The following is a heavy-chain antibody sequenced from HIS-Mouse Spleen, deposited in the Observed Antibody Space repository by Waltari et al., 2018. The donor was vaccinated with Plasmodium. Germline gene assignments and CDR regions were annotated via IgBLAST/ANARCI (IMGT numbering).Heavy chain of an antibody. CDR3: ARDHNWNYDY. CDR1: GITFSSYS. Sequence: EVQLVESGGGLVKLGGSLSLSCAASGITFSSYSMNWVRKAPGKGLEWVSSISSSSSYKYYADSVKGRFTISRDNAKNSLYLQMNSLRAEDTAVYYCARDHNWNYDYWGQGTLVTVSS. J-gene: IGHJ4*02. V-gene: IGHV3-21*01. CDR2: ISSSSSYK. D-gene: IGHD1-7*01.